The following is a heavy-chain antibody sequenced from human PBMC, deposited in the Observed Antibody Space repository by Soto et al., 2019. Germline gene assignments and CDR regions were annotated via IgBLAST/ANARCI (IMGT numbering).Heavy chain of an antibody. V-gene: IGHV3-21*01. Sequence: GGPLRLSCAASGFTFSNYSMNWVRQAPGKGLEWVSSISSSSSYIYYADSVKGRFTISRDNAKNSLYLQMNSLRAEDTAVYYCAVLLVRGIDAFDIWGQGTMVTVSS. CDR2: ISSSSSYI. CDR1: GFTFSNYS. J-gene: IGHJ3*02. D-gene: IGHD3-10*01. CDR3: AVLLVRGIDAFDI.